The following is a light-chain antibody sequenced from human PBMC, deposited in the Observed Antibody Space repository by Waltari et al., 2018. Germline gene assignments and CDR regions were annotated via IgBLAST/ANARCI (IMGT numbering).Light chain of an antibody. CDR3: AAWDDSLSGRV. CDR1: SSNIRSNY. V-gene: IGLV1-47*02. J-gene: IGLJ2*01. CDR2: NNT. Sequence: QSVLTQPPSASGTPGQSVTISCSGSSSNIRSNYVYWYQQLPGTAPKLLIYNNTQRPSGVPDRFAGSKSGTSASLAISGLRSEDEADYYCAAWDDSLSGRVFGGGTKLTVL.